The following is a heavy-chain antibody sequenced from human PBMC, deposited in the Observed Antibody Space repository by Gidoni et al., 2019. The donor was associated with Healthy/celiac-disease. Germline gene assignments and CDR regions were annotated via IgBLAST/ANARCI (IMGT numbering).Heavy chain of an antibody. CDR2: IYYSGST. CDR3: ARAMTLAYCGGDCYHFDY. CDR1: GGSISRGGYY. Sequence: QVQLQESGPGLVKPSQTLSLTGTVSGGSISRGGYYWSWIRQHPGKGLEWIGYIYYSGSTYYNPSLKSRVTLSVDTSKNQFSLQLSSVTAADTAVYYCARAMTLAYCGGDCYHFDYWGQGTLVTVSS. J-gene: IGHJ4*02. V-gene: IGHV4-31*03. D-gene: IGHD2-21*02.